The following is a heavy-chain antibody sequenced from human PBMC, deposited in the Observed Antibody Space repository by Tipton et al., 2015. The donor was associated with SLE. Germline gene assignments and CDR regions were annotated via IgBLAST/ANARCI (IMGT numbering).Heavy chain of an antibody. J-gene: IGHJ4*02. CDR1: GGPFSGYY. V-gene: IGHV4-59*10. CDR3: ASGGSRGGIDY. D-gene: IGHD3-10*01. CDR2: IYTSGST. Sequence: TLSLTCAVYGGPFSGYYWSWIRQPAGKGLEWIGRIYTSGSTNYNPSLKSRVTISVDTSKNQFSLKLSSVTAADTAVYYCASGGSRGGIDYWGQGTLVTVSS.